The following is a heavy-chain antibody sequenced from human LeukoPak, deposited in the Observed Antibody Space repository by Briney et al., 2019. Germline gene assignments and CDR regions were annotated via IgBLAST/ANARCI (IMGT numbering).Heavy chain of an antibody. D-gene: IGHD3-9*01. J-gene: IGHJ4*02. CDR3: ARTVPGYFFDY. V-gene: IGHV3-74*01. Sequence: GGSLRLSCAASGFTFSSYEMHWVRQAPGKGLVWVSRISTDGSSTSYADSVKGRFTISRDNAKNTLYLQMNSLRAEDTAVYYCARTVPGYFFDYWGQGTLVTVSS. CDR2: ISTDGSST. CDR1: GFTFSSYE.